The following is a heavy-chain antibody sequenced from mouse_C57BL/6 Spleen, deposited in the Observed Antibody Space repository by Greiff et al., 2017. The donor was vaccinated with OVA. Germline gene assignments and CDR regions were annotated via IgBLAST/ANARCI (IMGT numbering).Heavy chain of an antibody. D-gene: IGHD2-3*01. J-gene: IGHJ4*01. CDR3: ARRSYDGYYDYAMDY. V-gene: IGHV5-6*01. Sequence: EVQVVESGGDLVKPGGSLKLSCAASGFTFSSYGMSWVRQTPDKRLEWVATISSGGSYTYYPDSVKGRFTISRDNAKNTLYLQMSSLKSEDTAMYYCARRSYDGYYDYAMDYWGQGTSVTVSS. CDR2: ISSGGSYT. CDR1: GFTFSSYG.